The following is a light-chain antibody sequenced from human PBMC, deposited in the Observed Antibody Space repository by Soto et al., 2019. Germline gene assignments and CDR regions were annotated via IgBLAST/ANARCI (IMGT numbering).Light chain of an antibody. CDR2: GAS. J-gene: IGKJ4*02. V-gene: IGKV3-20*01. Sequence: EIVMTQSPATLSVSPGETATLSCRASQSVSNNYLAWYQQKPGQAPRLLIYGASNRATGIPDRFSGSGSGTDFTLTISRLEPEDFAVYYCQQYGSSGTFGRGTKVDIK. CDR1: QSVSNNY. CDR3: QQYGSSGT.